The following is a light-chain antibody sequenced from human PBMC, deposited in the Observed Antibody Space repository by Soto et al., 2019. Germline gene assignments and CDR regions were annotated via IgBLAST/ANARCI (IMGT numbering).Light chain of an antibody. CDR3: QQYYSYHFT. CDR1: QSVSAD. CDR2: GAS. V-gene: IGKV3-15*01. J-gene: IGKJ5*01. Sequence: EIVMTQSPATLSVSPGERATLSCRASQSVSADLAWFQQKPGQAPRLFIYGASTRATGIPVRFSGSGSGTDFTLTISCLQSEDFATYYCQQYYSYHFTFGQGTRLEIK.